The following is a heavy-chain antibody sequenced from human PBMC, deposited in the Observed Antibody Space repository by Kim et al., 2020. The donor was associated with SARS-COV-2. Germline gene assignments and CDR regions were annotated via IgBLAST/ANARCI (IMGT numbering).Heavy chain of an antibody. D-gene: IGHD6-19*01. J-gene: IGHJ6*02. Sequence: ASVKVSCKASGYTFTSYDINWVRQATGQGLEWMGWMNPNSGNTGYAQKFQGRVTMTRNTSISTAYMELSSLRSEDTAVYYCARMSSGWSYYYYGMDVWGQGTTVTVSS. CDR1: GYTFTSYD. CDR2: MNPNSGNT. CDR3: ARMSSGWSYYYYGMDV. V-gene: IGHV1-8*01.